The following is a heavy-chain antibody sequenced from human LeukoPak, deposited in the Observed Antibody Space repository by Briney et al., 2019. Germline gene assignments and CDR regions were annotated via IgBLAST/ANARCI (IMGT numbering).Heavy chain of an antibody. Sequence: GESLKISCAASGFSFINAWMTWVRQAPGKGLEWVSRIKIKGDGGTTDYAAPVKGRFTISRDDSKNTLYLQMNSLKTEDTAVYYCTTGVDTAISRDYWGQGTLVTVSS. V-gene: IGHV3-15*01. CDR3: TTGVDTAISRDY. CDR2: IKIKGDGGTT. D-gene: IGHD5-18*01. J-gene: IGHJ4*02. CDR1: GFSFINAW.